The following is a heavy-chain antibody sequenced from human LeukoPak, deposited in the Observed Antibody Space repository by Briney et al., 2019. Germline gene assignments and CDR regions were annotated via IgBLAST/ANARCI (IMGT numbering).Heavy chain of an antibody. CDR3: ARHNYYSNYGDWFDP. CDR1: GGSISSYY. CDR2: IYYSGST. V-gene: IGHV4-59*08. J-gene: IGHJ5*02. D-gene: IGHD4-11*01. Sequence: SETLSLTCTVSGGSISSYYWNWIRQPPGKGLEWIGYIYYSGSTNYNPSLKSRVTISVDTSKNQFSLKLSSVTAADTAVYYCARHNYYSNYGDWFDPWGQGTLVTVSS.